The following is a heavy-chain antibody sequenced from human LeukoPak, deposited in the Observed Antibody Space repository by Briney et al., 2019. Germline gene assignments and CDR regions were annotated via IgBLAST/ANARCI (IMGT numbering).Heavy chain of an antibody. CDR3: ARGRDFISSYYMDV. Sequence: SVKVSCKASGYTFTSYYMHWVRQAPGQGLEWMGGIIPIFGTANYAQKFQGRVTITADKSTSTAYMELSSLRSEDTAVYYCARGRDFISSYYMDVWGKGTTVTVSS. CDR2: IIPIFGTA. J-gene: IGHJ6*03. D-gene: IGHD3-3*01. V-gene: IGHV1-69*06. CDR1: GYTFTSYY.